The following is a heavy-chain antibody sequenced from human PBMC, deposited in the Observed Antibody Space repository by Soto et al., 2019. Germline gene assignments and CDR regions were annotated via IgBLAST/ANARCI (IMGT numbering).Heavy chain of an antibody. D-gene: IGHD2-8*01. J-gene: IGHJ4*02. Sequence: ASVKVSCKVSGYTLTELSMHWVRQAPGRGLEWMGGFDPEDGETIYAQKFQGRVTMTEDTSTDTAYMELSSLRSEDTAVYYCATGEGLGTNHFDYWGQGTLVTVSS. CDR1: GYTLTELS. V-gene: IGHV1-24*01. CDR3: ATGEGLGTNHFDY. CDR2: FDPEDGET.